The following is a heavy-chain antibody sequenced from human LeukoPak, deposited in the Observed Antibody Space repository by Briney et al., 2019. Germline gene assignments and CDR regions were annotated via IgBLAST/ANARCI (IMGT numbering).Heavy chain of an antibody. V-gene: IGHV1-69*05. D-gene: IGHD1-1*01. J-gene: IGHJ6*03. CDR1: GGTFSIYA. CDR3: ASGRFNYFYYYMDV. Sequence: SVKVSYRASGGTFSIYAISWVRQAPGQGREWMGGIMPIFGTAKYGQEFQGRGKITTDESTSTGYMELGSLRFEDTGVYYCASGRFNYFYYYMDVWGKGTTVTVSS. CDR2: IMPIFGTA.